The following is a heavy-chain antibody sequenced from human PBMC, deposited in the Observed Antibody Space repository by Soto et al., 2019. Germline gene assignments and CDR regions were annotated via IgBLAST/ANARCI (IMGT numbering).Heavy chain of an antibody. J-gene: IGHJ3*02. CDR2: IRQDGSES. CDR3: EKIEWGSLYAFDI. CDR1: GFTFSSYW. V-gene: IGHV3-7*03. Sequence: PGGSLRLSCAASGFTFSSYWMSWVRQAPGKGLEWVANIRQDGSESYYVDSVKGRFTISRDNAKKSLYLQMNSLRAEDTAVYYCEKIEWGSLYAFDIWGQGTMVTVSS. D-gene: IGHD7-27*01.